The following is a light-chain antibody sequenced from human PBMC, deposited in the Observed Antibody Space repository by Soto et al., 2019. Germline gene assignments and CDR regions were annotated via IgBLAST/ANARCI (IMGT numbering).Light chain of an antibody. CDR3: QQYNDWLWT. CDR2: DAS. J-gene: IGKJ1*01. V-gene: IGKV3-11*01. CDR1: QSVSSY. Sequence: EIVLTQSPATLSLSPGERATLSCRASQSVSSYLAWYQQKPGQAPRLLIYDASNRATGIPARFSGSGSGTDFTLTITSLQSEDFAVYYCQQYNDWLWTFGQGTKVEIK.